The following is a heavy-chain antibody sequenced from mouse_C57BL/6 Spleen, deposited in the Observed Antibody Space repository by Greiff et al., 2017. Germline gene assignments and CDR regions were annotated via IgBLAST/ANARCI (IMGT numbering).Heavy chain of an antibody. CDR3: ARDRGVGYWYVDV. CDR1: GFTFSSYA. J-gene: IGHJ1*03. D-gene: IGHD1-1*02. Sequence: EVKLVESGEGLVKPGGSLKLSCAASGFTFSSYAMSWVRQTPEKRLEWVAYISSGGDYIYYADTVKGRFTISRDTARNTLYLQMSSLKSEDTAMYYCARDRGVGYWYVDVWGTGTTVTVAS. V-gene: IGHV5S21*01. CDR2: ISSGGDYI.